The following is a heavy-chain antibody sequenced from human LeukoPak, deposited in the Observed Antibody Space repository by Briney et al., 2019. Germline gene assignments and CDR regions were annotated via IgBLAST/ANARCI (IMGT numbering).Heavy chain of an antibody. CDR2: IRSKAYGGTT. CDR1: GFTFGDYA. V-gene: IGHV3-49*03. Sequence: GGSLRLSCTASGFTFGDYAMSWFRQAPGKGLERVGFIRSKAYGGTTEYAASVKGRFTISRDDSKSIAYLQMNSLKTEDTAVYYCTRDWRGYGDYAVDAFDIWGQGTMVTVSS. CDR3: TRDWRGYGDYAVDAFDI. J-gene: IGHJ3*02. D-gene: IGHD4-17*01.